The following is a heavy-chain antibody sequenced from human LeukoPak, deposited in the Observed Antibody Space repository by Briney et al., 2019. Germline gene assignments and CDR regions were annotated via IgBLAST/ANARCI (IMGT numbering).Heavy chain of an antibody. J-gene: IGHJ4*02. CDR2: IYYSGST. Sequence: SETLSFTCTVSGGSISSYYWSWIRQPPGKGLEWIGYIYYSGSTNYNPSLKSRVTLSVDTSKNQFSLKLSSVTAADTAVYYCARGASGDYWGQGTLVTVSS. CDR1: GGSISSYY. CDR3: ARGASGDY. V-gene: IGHV4-59*01.